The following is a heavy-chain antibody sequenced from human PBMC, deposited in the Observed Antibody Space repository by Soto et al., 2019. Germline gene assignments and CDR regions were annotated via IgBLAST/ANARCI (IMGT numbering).Heavy chain of an antibody. J-gene: IGHJ4*02. Sequence: QSGGSLRLSCAASGFTFSSYEMNWVRQAPGRGLEWISYISANGNSIYYADSVRGRFTVSRDSAKNSLYLQMNSLRAEDTAVYYCAREDINCGGDCFSLWGQGTLVTVSS. CDR2: ISANGNSI. V-gene: IGHV3-48*03. D-gene: IGHD2-21*02. CDR3: AREDINCGGDCFSL. CDR1: GFTFSSYE.